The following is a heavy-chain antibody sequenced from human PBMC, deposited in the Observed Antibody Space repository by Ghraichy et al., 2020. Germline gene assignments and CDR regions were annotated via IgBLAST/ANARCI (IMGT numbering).Heavy chain of an antibody. Sequence: GGSLRLSCAASGFTFSSYAMSWVRQAPGKGLEWVSAISGSGGSTYYADSVKGRFTISRDNSKNTLYLQMNSLRAEDTAVYYCAKGGDVDYYDSSGYYLDYWGQGTLVTVSS. J-gene: IGHJ4*02. CDR2: ISGSGGST. V-gene: IGHV3-23*01. CDR3: AKGGDVDYYDSSGYYLDY. D-gene: IGHD3-22*01. CDR1: GFTFSSYA.